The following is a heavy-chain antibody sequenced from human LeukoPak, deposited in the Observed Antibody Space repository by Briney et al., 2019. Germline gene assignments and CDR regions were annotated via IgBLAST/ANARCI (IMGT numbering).Heavy chain of an antibody. D-gene: IGHD2-2*01. CDR3: ARQPLYCSSAGCYCNGVCQHDY. V-gene: IGHV4-4*02. J-gene: IGHJ4*02. CDR1: GGSVSHSNW. Sequence: SGTLSLTCAVSGGSVSHSNWWTWVRQSPGKGLEWIGEGHPSEGTNYNPSLKSRVTISLDKSKNQFSLELNSVTAADTAVYYCARQPLYCSSAGCYCNGVCQHDYWGQGTLVTVSS. CDR2: GHPSEGT.